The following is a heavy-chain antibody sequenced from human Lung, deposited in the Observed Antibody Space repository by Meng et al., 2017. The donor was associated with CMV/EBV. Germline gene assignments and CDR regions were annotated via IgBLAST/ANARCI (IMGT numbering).Heavy chain of an antibody. CDR1: GFTFSNAW. J-gene: IGHJ6*02. Sequence: GGSLRLSCSASGFTFSNAWMSWVRQAPGKGLEWVGRIKRKNDGGTTDYAEHVKGRFTISRDDSKNTLYLQMNSLKTEDTAVYYCTTSIRITMVRGVIFRDVWGQGTTVTVSS. CDR2: IKRKNDGGTT. CDR3: TTSIRITMVRGVIFRDV. D-gene: IGHD3-10*01. V-gene: IGHV3-15*01.